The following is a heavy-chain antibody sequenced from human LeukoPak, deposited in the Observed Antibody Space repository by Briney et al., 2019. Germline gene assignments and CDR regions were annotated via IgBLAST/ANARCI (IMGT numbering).Heavy chain of an antibody. Sequence: RPSETLSLTCAVYGGSFSGYYWSWIRQPSGKGLEWIGEVNHSGSTNYNPSLKSRVTISVDTSKNQFSLKLSSVTAADTAVYYCASGTAMVTGFGYWGQGTLVTVSS. J-gene: IGHJ4*02. V-gene: IGHV4-34*01. CDR3: ASGTAMVTGFGY. CDR1: GGSFSGYY. D-gene: IGHD5-18*01. CDR2: VNHSGST.